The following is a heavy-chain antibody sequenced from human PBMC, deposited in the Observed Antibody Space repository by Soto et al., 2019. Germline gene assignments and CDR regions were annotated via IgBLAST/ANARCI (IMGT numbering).Heavy chain of an antibody. Sequence: GASVKVSCKASGYTFTSYGISWVRQAPGQGLELMGWISAYNGNTNYAQKLQGRVTMTTDTSTSTAYMELRSLRSDDTAVYYCARDLGYYYGSGSYYTVDYWGQGTLVTVSS. V-gene: IGHV1-18*01. CDR2: ISAYNGNT. J-gene: IGHJ4*02. D-gene: IGHD3-10*01. CDR3: ARDLGYYYGSGSYYTVDY. CDR1: GYTFTSYG.